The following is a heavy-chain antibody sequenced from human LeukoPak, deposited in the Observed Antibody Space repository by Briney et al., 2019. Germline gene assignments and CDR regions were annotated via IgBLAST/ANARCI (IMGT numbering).Heavy chain of an antibody. CDR1: GFTFSSYA. CDR3: ARDLGQYYDTSDNWFDP. D-gene: IGHD3-22*01. J-gene: IGHJ5*02. CDR2: ISYNGRNQ. Sequence: GGSLRLSCSASGFTFSSYAMHWVRQAPGKGLEWVAVISYNGRNQNYADSVQGRFTISRDNAKNTLNLQMNSLRAEDTAVYYCARDLGQYYDTSDNWFDPWGQGTLVTVSS. V-gene: IGHV3-30*04.